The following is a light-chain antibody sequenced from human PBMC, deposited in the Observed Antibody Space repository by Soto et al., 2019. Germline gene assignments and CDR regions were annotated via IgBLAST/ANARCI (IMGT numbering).Light chain of an antibody. CDR2: GAS. CDR1: QSVSSK. CDR3: QQYNNWPLRIT. Sequence: EILMTQSPATLSVSPGERATLSCRASQSVSSKLAWYQQKPGKAPRLLIYGASTRATGIPARLSGSGSGKEFTLTISSLQSEDFAVYYCQQYNNWPLRITFGQGTKVDIK. V-gene: IGKV3-15*01. J-gene: IGKJ1*01.